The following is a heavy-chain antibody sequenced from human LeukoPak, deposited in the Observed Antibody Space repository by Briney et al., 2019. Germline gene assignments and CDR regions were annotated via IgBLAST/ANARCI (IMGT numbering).Heavy chain of an antibody. V-gene: IGHV3-21*01. CDR3: ARLVRAYCGGDCRDAFDY. D-gene: IGHD2-21*02. CDR2: ISSSSSYI. J-gene: IGHJ4*02. CDR1: GFSFTTYS. Sequence: GGSLRLSCAASGFSFTTYSMNWVRQAPGKGLEWVSSISSSSSYIYYADSGKGRFTIPRDNAKNSLYLQMNSLRAEDTAVYYCARLVRAYCGGDCRDAFDYWGQGTLVTVSS.